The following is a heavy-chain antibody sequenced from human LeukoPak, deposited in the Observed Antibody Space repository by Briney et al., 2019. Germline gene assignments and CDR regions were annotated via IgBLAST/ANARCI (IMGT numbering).Heavy chain of an antibody. CDR2: IFHGETT. CDR1: DYSVTSAYY. J-gene: IGHJ4*02. V-gene: IGHV4-38-2*01. CDR3: ARVGSSWYWDDY. D-gene: IGHD6-13*01. Sequence: SETPSLTCAVSDYSVTSAYYWGWIRQFPGKGLEWIGSIFHGETTYYNPSLESRVTISVDPSKNQFSLRLTSVPAADTAVYYCARVGSSWYWDDYWGQGTLVTVSS.